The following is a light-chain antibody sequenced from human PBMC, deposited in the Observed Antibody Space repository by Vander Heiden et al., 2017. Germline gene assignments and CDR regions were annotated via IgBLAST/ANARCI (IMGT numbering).Light chain of an antibody. V-gene: IGKV1-33*01. CDR1: EDVVHR. CDR2: EAS. J-gene: IGKJ2*01. CDR3: QQYDNLPYPYM. Sequence: DVRMTQSPSSLSASVGDRVIITCQASEDVVHRLNWYQQKPGRAPKLLISEASTLEPGVTSRFSGSGYGTHFTLTVSSLQPEDVATYYCQQYDNLPYPYMFGQGTKLEI.